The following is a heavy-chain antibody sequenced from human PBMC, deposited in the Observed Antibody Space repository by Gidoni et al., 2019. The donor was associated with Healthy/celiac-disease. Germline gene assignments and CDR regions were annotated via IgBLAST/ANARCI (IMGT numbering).Heavy chain of an antibody. CDR1: GCSISSSSYY. CDR3: ARDLGYYGSGSYPNWFDP. V-gene: IGHV4-61*02. CDR2: IYTSGST. Sequence: QVQLQESGPGLVKPSQTLSLTCTVSGCSISSSSYYWSWIRQPAGKGLEWIGRIYTSGSTNYNPSLKSRVTISVDTSKNQFSLKLSSVTAADTAVYYCARDLGYYGSGSYPNWFDPWGQGTLVTVSS. J-gene: IGHJ5*02. D-gene: IGHD3-10*01.